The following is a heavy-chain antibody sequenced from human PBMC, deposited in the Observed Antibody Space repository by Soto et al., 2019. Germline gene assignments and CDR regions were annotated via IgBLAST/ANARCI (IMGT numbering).Heavy chain of an antibody. Sequence: EVQLVESGGGLVQPGGSLRLSCAASGFNFRTYWMSWVRQAPGKGLEWVANIQEDGSDKYYVDSVKGRLTVSRDNAKNLLYLQLNSVRAEDTAVYYCAREGFSYGPKGAVFDHWGQGSLVTVSS. CDR2: IQEDGSDK. V-gene: IGHV3-7*03. CDR3: AREGFSYGPKGAVFDH. J-gene: IGHJ4*02. D-gene: IGHD5-18*01. CDR1: GFNFRTYW.